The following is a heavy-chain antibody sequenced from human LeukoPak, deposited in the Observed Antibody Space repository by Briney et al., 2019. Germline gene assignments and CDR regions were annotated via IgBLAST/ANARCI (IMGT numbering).Heavy chain of an antibody. V-gene: IGHV4-34*01. J-gene: IGHJ6*02. Sequence: SETLSLTCAVYGGSFSGYYWSWIRQPPGKGLEWIGEINHSGSTNYNPSLKSRVTIPVDTSKNQFSLKLSSVTAADTAVYYCARDRLLWFGESSRYYYGMDVWGQGTTVTVSS. CDR1: GGSFSGYY. CDR3: ARDRLLWFGESSRYYYGMDV. D-gene: IGHD3-10*01. CDR2: INHSGST.